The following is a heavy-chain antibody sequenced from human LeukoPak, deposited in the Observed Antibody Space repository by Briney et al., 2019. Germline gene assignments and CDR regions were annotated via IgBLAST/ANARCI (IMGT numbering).Heavy chain of an antibody. J-gene: IGHJ4*02. Sequence: ASVKVSCKASGYTFTSYGFSWVRQAPGQGLEWMGWISAYNGNTNYAQKLQGRVTMTTDTSTSTAYMELRSLRSDDTAVYYCARDRSPRHYYDSSGYHGAADYWGQGTLVTVSS. V-gene: IGHV1-18*01. CDR2: ISAYNGNT. CDR3: ARDRSPRHYYDSSGYHGAADY. CDR1: GYTFTSYG. D-gene: IGHD3-22*01.